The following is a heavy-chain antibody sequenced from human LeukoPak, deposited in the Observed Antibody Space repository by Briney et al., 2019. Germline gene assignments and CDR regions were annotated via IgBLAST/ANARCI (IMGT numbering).Heavy chain of an antibody. J-gene: IGHJ4*02. CDR1: GGSFSTYA. CDR2: IYPMLGVD. Sequence: ASVKASCEASGGSFSTYAVSWVRQAPGQGLEWMGRIYPMLGVDNYAQRFQGRVTITADKSTGTAYMELNSLTSEDTAVYYCAREGSGTSSPMAYWGQGTLVTVSS. D-gene: IGHD1-14*01. CDR3: AREGSGTSSPMAY. V-gene: IGHV1-69*04.